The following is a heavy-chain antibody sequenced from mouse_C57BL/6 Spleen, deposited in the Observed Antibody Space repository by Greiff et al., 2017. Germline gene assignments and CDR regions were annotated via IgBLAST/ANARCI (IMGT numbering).Heavy chain of an antibody. D-gene: IGHD1-1*01. CDR3: ARTGGSSLHWYFDV. CDR2: ISYDGSN. V-gene: IGHV3-6*01. Sequence: EVQLVESGPGLVKPSQSLSLTCSVTGYSITSGYYWNWIRQFPGNKLEWMGYISYDGSNNYNPSLKNRISITRDTSKNQFFLKLNSVTTEDTATYYCARTGGSSLHWYFDVWGTGTTVTVSS. J-gene: IGHJ1*03. CDR1: GYSITSGYY.